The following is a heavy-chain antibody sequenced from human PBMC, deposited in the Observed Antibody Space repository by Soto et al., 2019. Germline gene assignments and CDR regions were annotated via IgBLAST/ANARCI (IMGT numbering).Heavy chain of an antibody. Sequence: PGGSLRLSCVASGFIFSDYAMHWVRQTPGKGLEYLSSITNNGASTFYTDSVKDRFIISRDNSKNTLYLQMGSLRVEDMAGYYSARDGRLASGYFDNYKGAWGEGTTVT. CDR2: ITNNGAST. D-gene: IGHD5-12*01. CDR1: GFIFSDYA. V-gene: IGHV3-64*02. J-gene: IGHJ6*03. CDR3: ARDGRLASGYFDNYKGA.